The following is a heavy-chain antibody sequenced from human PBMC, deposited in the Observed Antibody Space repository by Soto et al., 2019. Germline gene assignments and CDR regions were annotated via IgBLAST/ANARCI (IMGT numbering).Heavy chain of an antibody. CDR1: GYTFINYY. Sequence: ASVKVSCKASGYTFINYYIHWVRQAPGQGLEWMAIINPMGGSTNYAQEFQGRVTLTSDTSTSTVYMELSSLRFEDTALFYFAKDLAAGALWGQGTLVPVSS. CDR2: INPMGGST. D-gene: IGHD6-13*01. V-gene: IGHV1-46*01. J-gene: IGHJ4*02. CDR3: AKDLAAGAL.